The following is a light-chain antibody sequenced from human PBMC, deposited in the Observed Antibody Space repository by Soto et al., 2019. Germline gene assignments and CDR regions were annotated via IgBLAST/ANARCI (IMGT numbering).Light chain of an antibody. J-gene: IGLJ3*02. Sequence: QSVLTQPPSASGTPGQRVTISCSGSSSDIGRNFVSWYQRVPGTAPKLLIQTNNQRPSGVPDRFSGSKSGTSASLAISGLHSEDEADYYCAAWDDSLSAWVFGGGTKLTVL. V-gene: IGLV1-44*01. CDR3: AAWDDSLSAWV. CDR1: SSDIGRNF. CDR2: TNN.